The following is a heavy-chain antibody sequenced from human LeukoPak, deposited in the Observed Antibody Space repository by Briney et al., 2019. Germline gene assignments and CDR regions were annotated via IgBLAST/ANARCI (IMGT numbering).Heavy chain of an antibody. Sequence: ASVTVSCKASGYTFTSYAMHWVRQAPGQRLEWMGWINAGNGNTKYSQKFQGRVTITRDTSASTAYMELSSLRSEDTAVYYCARASYYDILTGQSLDYWGQGTLVTVSS. CDR2: INAGNGNT. CDR3: ARASYYDILTGQSLDY. D-gene: IGHD3-9*01. CDR1: GYTFTSYA. J-gene: IGHJ4*02. V-gene: IGHV1-3*01.